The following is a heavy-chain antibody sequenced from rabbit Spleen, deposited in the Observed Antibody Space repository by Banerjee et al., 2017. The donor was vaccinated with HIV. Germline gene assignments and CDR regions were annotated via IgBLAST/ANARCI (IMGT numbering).Heavy chain of an antibody. J-gene: IGHJ4*01. D-gene: IGHD4-1*01. CDR3: ARDMGVAAGYYFNL. CDR2: INTATGKA. CDR1: GFSFSDRDV. Sequence: QEQLVESGGGLVKPGASLTLTCKASGFSFSDRDVMCWVRQAPGKGLEWIACINTATGKAVYASWAKGRFTISKTSSTTVTLQMTSLTAADTATYFCARDMGVAAGYYFNLWGPGTLVTVS. V-gene: IGHV1S45*01.